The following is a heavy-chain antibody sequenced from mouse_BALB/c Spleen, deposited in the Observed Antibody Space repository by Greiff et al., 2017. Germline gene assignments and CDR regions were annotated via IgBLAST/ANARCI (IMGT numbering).Heavy chain of an antibody. CDR2: INPGSGGT. D-gene: IGHD2-4*01. V-gene: IGHV1-54*01. CDR1: GYAFTNYL. Sequence: VKLQESGAELVRPGTSVKVSCKASGYAFTNYLIEWVKQRPGQGLEWIGVINPGSGGTNYNEKFKGKATLTADKSSSTAYMQLSSLTSDDSAVYFCARSGGLRRAMDYWGQGTSVTVSS. CDR3: ARSGGLRRAMDY. J-gene: IGHJ4*01.